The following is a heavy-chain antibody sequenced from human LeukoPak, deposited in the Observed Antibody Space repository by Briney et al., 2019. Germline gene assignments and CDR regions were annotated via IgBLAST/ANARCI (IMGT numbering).Heavy chain of an antibody. Sequence: GGSLRLSCAASGFTFSSYGIHWVRQAPGKGLEWVTVIWYDGSKRYYADSVKGRFTISRDNPKNTLYLQMNSLTAEDTAVYYCALEDGDTPFGAFDVWGQGTMVTVSS. CDR2: IWYDGSKR. V-gene: IGHV3-33*01. D-gene: IGHD3-10*01. CDR3: ALEDGDTPFGAFDV. CDR1: GFTFSSYG. J-gene: IGHJ3*01.